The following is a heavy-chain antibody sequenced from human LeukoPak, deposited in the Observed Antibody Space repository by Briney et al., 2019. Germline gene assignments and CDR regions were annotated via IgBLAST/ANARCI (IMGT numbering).Heavy chain of an antibody. Sequence: GGSLRLSCVASGFTFSSYWMNWVRQAPGKGLEWVSYINSDGSSTSYADSVKGRFIISRDNAKNTLYLQMNSLRAEDTAVYYCASFSGYRSPIDYWGQGTLVTVSS. CDR3: ASFSGYRSPIDY. J-gene: IGHJ4*02. V-gene: IGHV3-74*01. CDR2: INSDGSST. CDR1: GFTFSSYW. D-gene: IGHD3-22*01.